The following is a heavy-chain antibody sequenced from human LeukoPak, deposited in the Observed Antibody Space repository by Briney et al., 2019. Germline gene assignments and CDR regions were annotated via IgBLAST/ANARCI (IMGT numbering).Heavy chain of an antibody. Sequence: GVSLRLSCAASGFTFNSYAMTRVRQAPGKGLEWVSAISGGGVNTYYADSVKGRFTISRDNSKNMLYLQMNSLRAEDTAVYYCARVGSGSYFLDGFDIWGQGTMVTVSS. CDR1: GFTFNSYA. D-gene: IGHD1-26*01. CDR2: ISGGGVNT. V-gene: IGHV3-23*01. CDR3: ARVGSGSYFLDGFDI. J-gene: IGHJ3*02.